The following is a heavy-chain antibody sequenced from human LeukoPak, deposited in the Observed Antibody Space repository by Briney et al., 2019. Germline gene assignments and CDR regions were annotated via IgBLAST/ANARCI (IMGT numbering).Heavy chain of an antibody. CDR3: ARGAIAAADICWFDP. J-gene: IGHJ5*02. D-gene: IGHD6-13*01. CDR2: ISSNGGST. CDR1: GFTFSSYV. V-gene: IGHV3-64*01. Sequence: PAGSLRLSCAASGFTFSSYVMHWVRQAPGKGLEYVSAISSNGGSTYYANSVKGSFTISRDNSKNTLYLQMGRLRAEDMALYYSARGAIAAADICWFDPWGEGTLVTVSS.